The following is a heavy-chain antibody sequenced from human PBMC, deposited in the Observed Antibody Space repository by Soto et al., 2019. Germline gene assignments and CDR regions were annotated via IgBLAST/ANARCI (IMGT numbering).Heavy chain of an antibody. CDR1: GVSVSSGDYY. CDR2: IYYTGRT. Sequence: PSETLSLTCTVSGVSVSSGDYYWSWIRQPPGKGLEWIGYIYYTGRTYYNPSLKSRVIISVDTSKNQFSLKLSSVTAAEKAVYYCARAHYDILTGYPTHAFDIWGQGTMVTVS. CDR3: ARAHYDILTGYPTHAFDI. J-gene: IGHJ3*02. V-gene: IGHV4-30-4*01. D-gene: IGHD3-9*01.